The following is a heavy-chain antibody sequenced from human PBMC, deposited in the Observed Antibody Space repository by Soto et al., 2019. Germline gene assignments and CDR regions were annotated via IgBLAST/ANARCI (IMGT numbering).Heavy chain of an antibody. J-gene: IGHJ4*02. V-gene: IGHV1-69*12. CDR3: AREVGGRGTNPDY. CDR1: GGTFSSYA. Sequence: QVQLVQSGAEVKKPGSSVKVSCKASGGTFSSYAISWVRQAPGQGLEWMGGSIPIFGTANYAQKFQGRGTISADESTSTAYMELSSLRSEDTAVYYCAREVGGRGTNPDYWGQGTLVTVSS. CDR2: SIPIFGTA. D-gene: IGHD2-8*01.